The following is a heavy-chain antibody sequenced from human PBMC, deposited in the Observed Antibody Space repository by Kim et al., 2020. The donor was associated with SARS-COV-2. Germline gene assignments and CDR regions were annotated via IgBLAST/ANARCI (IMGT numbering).Heavy chain of an antibody. CDR2: ISTVGSSA. CDR1: GFDFSSHA. D-gene: IGHD3-22*01. CDR3: AREWADYDSSGYDY. J-gene: IGHJ4*02. Sequence: GGSLRLSCVASGFDFSSHAMHWVRQAPGKGLEWVAIISTVGSSAYPDSAKGRFTISRENSKNAVYLHMNSLRPEDTAVYYCAREWADYDSSGYDYWGQGTLVTVSS. V-gene: IGHV3-30*04.